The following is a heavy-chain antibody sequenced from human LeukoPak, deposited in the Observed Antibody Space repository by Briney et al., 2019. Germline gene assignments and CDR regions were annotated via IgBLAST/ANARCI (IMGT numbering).Heavy chain of an antibody. CDR1: GYTFTSYY. J-gene: IGHJ4*02. Sequence: GASVKVSCKASGYTFTSYYMHWVRQAPGQGLEWMGIINPSGGSTSYAQKFQGRVTMTRDTSTSTVYMELSSLRSEDTVVYYCARESRYQGSMSLLYGYWGQGTLVTVSS. CDR2: INPSGGST. CDR3: ARESRYQGSMSLLYGY. D-gene: IGHD2/OR15-2a*01. V-gene: IGHV1-46*01.